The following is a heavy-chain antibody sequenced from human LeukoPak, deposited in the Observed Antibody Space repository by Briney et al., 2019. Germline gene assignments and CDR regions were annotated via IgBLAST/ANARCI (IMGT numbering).Heavy chain of an antibody. D-gene: IGHD3-10*01. V-gene: IGHV3-30*04. CDR2: ISYDGSNK. Sequence: GGSLRLSCTASGFTFGDYAMTWVRQAPGKGLEWVAVISYDGSNKYYADSVKGRFTISRDNSKNTLYLQMNSLRAEDTAVYYCAKADDYYGSGSYYGFDPWGQGTLVTVSS. CDR3: AKADDYYGSGSYYGFDP. J-gene: IGHJ5*02. CDR1: GFTFGDYA.